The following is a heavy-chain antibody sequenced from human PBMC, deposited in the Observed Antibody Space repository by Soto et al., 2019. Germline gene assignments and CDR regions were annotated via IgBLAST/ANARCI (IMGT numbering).Heavy chain of an antibody. V-gene: IGHV4-59*01. CDR1: GDSLSTFY. D-gene: IGHD6-6*01. CDR2: IYYSGST. Sequence: SETLSLTCTVSGDSLSTFYWSWIRQPPGKGLEWIGYIYYSGSTYYNPSLKSRVTISVDTSKNQFSLKLSSVTAADTAVYYCARAGIAAHNNYYYYYGMDVWGQGTTVTVSS. J-gene: IGHJ6*02. CDR3: ARAGIAAHNNYYYYYGMDV.